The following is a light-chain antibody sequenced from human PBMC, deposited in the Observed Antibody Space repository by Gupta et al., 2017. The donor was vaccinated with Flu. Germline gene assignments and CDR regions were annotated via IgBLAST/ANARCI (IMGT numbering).Light chain of an antibody. V-gene: IGKV3-11*01. CDR2: DAS. CDR3: QKRSKGPPDT. J-gene: IGKJ2*01. CDR1: QSVGTY. Sequence: TELTQSPATLSLSPGERAPLSCRASQSVGTYLAWYQKKPGQAPRLLIYDASNRATGIPARIMGSRSGTDYTRIISSLEAEDVVVDYCQKRSKGPPDTFGQGTRLEIK.